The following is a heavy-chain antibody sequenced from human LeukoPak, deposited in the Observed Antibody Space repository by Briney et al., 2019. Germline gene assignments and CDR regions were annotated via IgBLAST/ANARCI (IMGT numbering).Heavy chain of an antibody. Sequence: GGSLRLSCAASGFTVYNNGLSWFRQAPGKGLEWVSDISGGGNTYYAESVKGRFTIPRDNSKNTLYLQMNSLRAEDTALYYASGHGSSSYWGQGTLVAVSS. V-gene: IGHV3-23*01. J-gene: IGHJ4*02. CDR3: SGHGSSSY. CDR1: GFTVYNNG. D-gene: IGHD6-13*01. CDR2: ISGGGNT.